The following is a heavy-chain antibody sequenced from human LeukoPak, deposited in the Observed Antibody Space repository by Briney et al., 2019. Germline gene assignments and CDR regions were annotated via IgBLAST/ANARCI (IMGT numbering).Heavy chain of an antibody. CDR3: VTDYGGSSGAFDI. J-gene: IGHJ3*02. V-gene: IGHV3-21*01. D-gene: IGHD4-23*01. Sequence: SGGSLRLSCTGSGFTLSSYAMNWVRRAPGQGLEWVSSISSSSSDIYYTESVKGRFTISRDNAKNSLYLQMNSLRAEDTAVYYCVTDYGGSSGAFDIWGQGTMVTVSS. CDR2: ISSSSSDI. CDR1: GFTLSSYA.